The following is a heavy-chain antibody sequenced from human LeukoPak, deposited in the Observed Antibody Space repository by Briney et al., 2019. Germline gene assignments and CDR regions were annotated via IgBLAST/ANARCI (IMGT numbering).Heavy chain of an antibody. D-gene: IGHD3-10*01. Sequence: GGSLRLSCAASGFTFSSYGMHWVRQAPGKGLEWVAVIWYDGSNKYYADSVKGRFTISRDNSKNTLYLQMNSLRAEDTAVYYSASLVDREYYFDYWGQGTLVTVSS. CDR2: IWYDGSNK. J-gene: IGHJ4*02. CDR1: GFTFSSYG. CDR3: ASLVDREYYFDY. V-gene: IGHV3-33*01.